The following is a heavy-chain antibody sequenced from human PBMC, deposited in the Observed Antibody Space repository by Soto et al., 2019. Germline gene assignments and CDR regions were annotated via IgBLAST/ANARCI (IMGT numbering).Heavy chain of an antibody. CDR3: ARHGDHGIAAASDAFDI. CDR2: INPSGGST. CDR1: GYTFTSYY. Sequence: ASVKVSCKASGYTFTSYYMHWVRQAPGQGLEWMGIINPSGGSTSYAQKFQGRVTMTRDTSTSTVYMELSSLRSEDTAMYYCARHGDHGIAAASDAFDIWGQGTMVTVSS. V-gene: IGHV1-46*01. D-gene: IGHD6-13*01. J-gene: IGHJ3*02.